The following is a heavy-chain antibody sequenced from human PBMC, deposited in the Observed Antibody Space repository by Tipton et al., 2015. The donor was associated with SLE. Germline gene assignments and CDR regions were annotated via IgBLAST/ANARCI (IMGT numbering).Heavy chain of an antibody. CDR2: IDKSGRS. CDR1: GGSISSDGSY. V-gene: IGHV4-61*09. CDR3: ARGVAIYWITYYDYYMDV. Sequence: TLSLTCTVSGGSISSDGSYWSWVRQPAGKGLQWIGHIDKSGRSYYNPSLKSRVTISLDTSKKQFSLTLTSVTAADTAVYYCARGVAIYWITYYDYYMDVWGKGTTVTVSS. J-gene: IGHJ6*03. D-gene: IGHD2-2*03.